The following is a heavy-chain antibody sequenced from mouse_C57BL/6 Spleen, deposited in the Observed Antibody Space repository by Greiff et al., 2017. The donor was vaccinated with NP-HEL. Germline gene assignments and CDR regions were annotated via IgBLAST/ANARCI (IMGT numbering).Heavy chain of an antibody. V-gene: IGHV10-1*01. CDR3: VRQGEGLRRRFDYAMDY. Sequence: EVKLVESGGGLVQPKGSLKLSCAASGFSFNTYAMNWVRQAPGKGLEWVARIRSKSNNYATYYADSVKDRFTISRDDSESMLYLQMNNLKTEDTAMYYCVRQGEGLRRRFDYAMDYWGQGTSVTVSS. CDR1: GFSFNTYA. D-gene: IGHD2-4*01. CDR2: IRSKSNNYAT. J-gene: IGHJ4*01.